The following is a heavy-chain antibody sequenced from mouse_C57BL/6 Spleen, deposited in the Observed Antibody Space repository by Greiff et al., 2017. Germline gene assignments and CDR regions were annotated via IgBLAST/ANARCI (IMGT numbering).Heavy chain of an antibody. CDR1: GYTFTSYW. Sequence: QVQLQQPGAELVKPGASVKLSCKASGYTFTSYWMQWVKQRPGQGLEWIGEIDPSDSYTNYNQKFKGKATLTVDTSSSTAYMQLSSLTSEDSAVYYCARNIDYYGSRGYFDVWGTGTTVTVSS. CDR3: ARNIDYYGSRGYFDV. J-gene: IGHJ1*03. D-gene: IGHD1-1*01. CDR2: IDPSDSYT. V-gene: IGHV1-50*01.